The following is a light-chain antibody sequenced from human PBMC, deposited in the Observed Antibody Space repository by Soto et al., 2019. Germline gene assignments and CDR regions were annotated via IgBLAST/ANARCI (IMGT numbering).Light chain of an antibody. CDR1: QSVSSSY. CDR3: KQYNAWPPT. V-gene: IGKV3-20*01. Sequence: EIVLTQSPGTLSLSPGERATLSCRASQSVSSSYLAWYQQKPGQAPRLLIYGASSRATGIQDRFSGGGSGTEFVLTISDLQSEDFAVYSCKQYNAWPPTFGQGTKVDIK. J-gene: IGKJ1*01. CDR2: GAS.